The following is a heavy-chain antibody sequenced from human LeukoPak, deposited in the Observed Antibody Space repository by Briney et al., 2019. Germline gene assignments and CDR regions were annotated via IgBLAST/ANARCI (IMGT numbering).Heavy chain of an antibody. J-gene: IGHJ4*02. CDR1: GGYIRSYY. D-gene: IGHD6-25*01. CDR2: IHTSGSS. V-gene: IGHV4-4*07. CDR3: AIGSSSGWSYADF. Sequence: SETLSLTCTVSGGYIRSYYWSWIRQPAGKGLEWIGRIHTSGSSDYNPSLRSRVTLSLDKSKNHFSLNLNSVTDADTAVYYCAIGSSSGWSYADFWGQGTLVTGSS.